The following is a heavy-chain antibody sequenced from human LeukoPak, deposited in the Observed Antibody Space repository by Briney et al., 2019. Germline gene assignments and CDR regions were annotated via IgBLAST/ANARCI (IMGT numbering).Heavy chain of an antibody. J-gene: IGHJ4*02. CDR2: INRNNGKT. CDR1: GGRSSTYG. V-gene: IGHV1-18*01. CDR3: TRDMGITTKDPFEY. Sequence: GASVKVSCKISGGRSSTYGINWVRQAPGQGLEWMGWINRNNGKTKYGQQVQGRITLTIDTSTTTSHMEMRSLRADDTAIYYCTRDMGITTKDPFEYWGQGTLVTVSS. D-gene: IGHD1-1*01.